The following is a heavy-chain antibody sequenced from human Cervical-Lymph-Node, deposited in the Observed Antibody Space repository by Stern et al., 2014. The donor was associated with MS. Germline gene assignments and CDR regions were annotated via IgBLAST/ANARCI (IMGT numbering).Heavy chain of an antibody. Sequence: EVQLVQSGAELIRPGESLKISCKGSGFKFSIYWIAWVRQIPGKGLEWMGIIYPGDSETRYSPSCQGQVTMSADKSTSTGYLQWSSLNASDTAMYFCARQTTAWASDVWGQGTLVTVSS. CDR2: IYPGDSET. J-gene: IGHJ4*02. CDR1: GFKFSIYW. V-gene: IGHV5-51*01. D-gene: IGHD1-14*01. CDR3: ARQTTAWASDV.